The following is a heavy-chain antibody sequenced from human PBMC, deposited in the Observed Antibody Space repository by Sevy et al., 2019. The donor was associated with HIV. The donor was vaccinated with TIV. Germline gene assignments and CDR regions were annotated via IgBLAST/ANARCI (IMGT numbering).Heavy chain of an antibody. Sequence: GGSLRLSCAASGFDFSIYSMSWVRQAPGQGLEWVSTLSLGCGKIIYADSVKGRFTISRDNSKSSVYLQMNNMRVEDTAVCYCAGEGCTKPHDYWGQGTLVTVSS. CDR2: LSLGCGKI. CDR3: AGEGCTKPHDY. CDR1: GFDFSIYS. V-gene: IGHV3-23*01. D-gene: IGHD2-8*01. J-gene: IGHJ4*02.